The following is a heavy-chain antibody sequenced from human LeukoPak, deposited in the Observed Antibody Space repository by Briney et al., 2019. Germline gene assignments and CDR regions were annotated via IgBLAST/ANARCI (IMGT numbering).Heavy chain of an antibody. J-gene: IGHJ4*02. CDR2: ISHSGTT. Sequence: SETLSLTCAVYGGSFSGYYWSWIRQPPGKGLEWIGEISHSGTTHYTPSLKTRVTISLDTSQNQFSLKLTSVTAADTAVYYCARGGIVAAADYWGQGTLVTVSS. CDR3: ARGGIVAAADY. CDR1: GGSFSGYY. V-gene: IGHV4-34*01. D-gene: IGHD6-13*01.